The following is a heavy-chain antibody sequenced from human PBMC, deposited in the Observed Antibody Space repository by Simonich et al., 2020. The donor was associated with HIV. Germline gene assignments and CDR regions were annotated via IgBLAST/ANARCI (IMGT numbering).Heavy chain of an antibody. V-gene: IGHV4-34*01. CDR1: GGSFSGYY. J-gene: IGHJ4*02. CDR2: VNHSGSA. CDR3: ARVWDHYSNFDY. Sequence: QVQVKQWGAGLLKPSETLSLTCAVYGGSFSGYYWSWIRQPPGKGLEWIGEVNHSGSATYNASLKSRITISVDTSENQFSLKLSSVTAADTAVYYCARVWDHYSNFDYWGQGTLVTVSS. D-gene: IGHD4-4*01.